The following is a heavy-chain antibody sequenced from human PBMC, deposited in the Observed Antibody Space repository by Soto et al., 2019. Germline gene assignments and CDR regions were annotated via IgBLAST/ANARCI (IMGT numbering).Heavy chain of an antibody. Sequence: ASVKVSCKASGYNFINYGINWVRQAPGQGLEWMGWVSVYNDNADYAQRLQDRVTMTTDTSTNTAYMELRSLRSNDTAVYYCARVLLTGYYEVREYIGMDVWGQGTTVTVSS. J-gene: IGHJ6*02. CDR3: ARVLLTGYYEVREYIGMDV. CDR1: GYNFINYG. D-gene: IGHD3-9*01. CDR2: VSVYNDNA. V-gene: IGHV1-18*01.